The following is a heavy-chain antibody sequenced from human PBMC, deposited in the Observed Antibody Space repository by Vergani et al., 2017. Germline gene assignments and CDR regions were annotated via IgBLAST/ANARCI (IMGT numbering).Heavy chain of an antibody. CDR1: GFTFSSYG. CDR2: IWYDGSNK. CDR3: TKGSRGYTGYFFDY. D-gene: IGHD5-12*01. Sequence: QVQLVESGGGVVQPGRSLRLSCAASGFTFSSYGMHWVRQAPGKGLEWVAVIWYDGSNKYYADSVKGRFTISRDNSKNTLYLQMNSLRAEDTALYYCTKGSRGYTGYFFDYWGQGTLATVSS. J-gene: IGHJ4*02. V-gene: IGHV3-33*06.